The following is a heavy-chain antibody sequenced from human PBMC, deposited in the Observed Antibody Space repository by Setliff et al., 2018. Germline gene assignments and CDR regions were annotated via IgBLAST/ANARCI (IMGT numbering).Heavy chain of an antibody. D-gene: IGHD1-1*01. J-gene: IGHJ4*02. CDR2: INENDRKT. CDR3: ARDGHNVYYFDY. CDR1: GFTFSGYA. V-gene: IGHV3-23*01. Sequence: PGGSLRLSCAASGFTFSGYAMTWVRQAPGKGLEWVSSINENDRKTHYADSVKGQFTVSRDNAKNTLYLQMNSLRAEDTAVYYCARDGHNVYYFDYWGLGTLVPSPQ.